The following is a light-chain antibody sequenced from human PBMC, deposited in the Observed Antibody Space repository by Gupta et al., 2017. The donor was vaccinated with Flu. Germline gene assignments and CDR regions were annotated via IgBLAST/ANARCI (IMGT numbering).Light chain of an antibody. CDR1: RGITTW. Sequence: PSTVSASVGDRVTITCRASRGITTWLSWYQQKPGTAPKLLIYAASSLQSGVPSRFSGSGSGTDFTLTITSLQPDDFATYYCQQADSFPRTFGQGTKVEMK. J-gene: IGKJ2*01. CDR3: QQADSFPRT. V-gene: IGKV1-12*01. CDR2: AAS.